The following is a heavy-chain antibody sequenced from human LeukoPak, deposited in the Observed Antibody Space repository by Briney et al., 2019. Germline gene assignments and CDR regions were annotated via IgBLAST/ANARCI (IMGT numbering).Heavy chain of an antibody. CDR1: GFTFSSYW. CDR2: INSDGSST. Sequence: GGSLRLSCAASGFTFSSYWMLWVRQAPGKGLVWVSRINSDGSSTSYADSVKGRFTISRDNAKNTLYLQMNSLRAEDTAVYYCARGTAARPGWFDPWGQGTLVTVSS. CDR3: ARGTAARPGWFDP. J-gene: IGHJ5*02. D-gene: IGHD6-6*01. V-gene: IGHV3-74*01.